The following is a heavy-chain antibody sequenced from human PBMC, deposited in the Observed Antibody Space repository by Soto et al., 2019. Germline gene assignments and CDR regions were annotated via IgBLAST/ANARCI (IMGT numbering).Heavy chain of an antibody. CDR2: IIPIFGTA. Sequence: SVKVSCKASGGTFSSYAISWVRQAPGQGLEWMGGIIPIFGTANYAQKFQGRVTITADESTSTAYMELSSLRSEDTAVYYCAREPDSYDSSGYYFDYWGQGTLVTVSS. CDR1: GGTFSSYA. CDR3: AREPDSYDSSGYYFDY. V-gene: IGHV1-69*13. J-gene: IGHJ4*02. D-gene: IGHD3-22*01.